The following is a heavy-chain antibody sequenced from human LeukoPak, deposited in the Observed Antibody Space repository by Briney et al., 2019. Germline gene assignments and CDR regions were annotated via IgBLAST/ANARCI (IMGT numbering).Heavy chain of an antibody. Sequence: GGSLRLSCAASGFTSSSYAMSWVRQAPGKGLEWVSAISGSGGSTYYADSVKGRFTISRDNSKNTLYLQMNSLRAEDTAVYYCAKDLTIAAAALTIVPDYWGQGTLVTVSS. D-gene: IGHD6-13*01. CDR1: GFTSSSYA. CDR3: AKDLTIAAAALTIVPDY. CDR2: ISGSGGST. V-gene: IGHV3-23*01. J-gene: IGHJ4*02.